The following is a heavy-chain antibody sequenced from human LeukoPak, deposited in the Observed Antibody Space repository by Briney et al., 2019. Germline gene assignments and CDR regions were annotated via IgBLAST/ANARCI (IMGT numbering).Heavy chain of an antibody. CDR2: MNPNSGNT. Sequence: ASVKVSCKASGYTFTSYDINWVRQATGQGLEWMGWMNPNSGNTGYAQKFQGRVTMTRNTSISTAYMELSSLRSEDTAVYYCARGRVTIFGVVITGRYYYMDVWGIGTTVTVSS. CDR1: GYTFTSYD. CDR3: ARGRVTIFGVVITGRYYYMDV. D-gene: IGHD3-3*01. V-gene: IGHV1-8*01. J-gene: IGHJ6*03.